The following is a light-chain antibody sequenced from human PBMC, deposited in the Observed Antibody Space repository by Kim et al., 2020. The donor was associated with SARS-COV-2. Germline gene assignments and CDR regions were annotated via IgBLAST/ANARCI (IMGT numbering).Light chain of an antibody. CDR3: QKYNSAHTWT. V-gene: IGKV1-27*01. CDR2: AAS. J-gene: IGKJ1*01. CDR1: QGISNY. Sequence: SVGDRVTITCRASQGISNYLAWYQQNPGKVPKLLIYAASTLQSGVPSRFSGSGSGTDFTLTISSLQPEDVATYYCQKYNSAHTWTFGQGTKVEIK.